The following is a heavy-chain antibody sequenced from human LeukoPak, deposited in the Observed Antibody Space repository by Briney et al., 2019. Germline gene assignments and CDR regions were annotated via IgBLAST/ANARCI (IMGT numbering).Heavy chain of an antibody. CDR2: IYTGGSA. J-gene: IGHJ5*01. V-gene: IGHV3-53*01. CDR3: ARDAYSSGSYRWFDP. Sequence: GGSLRLSCAASGFSVSNTYISWVRQAPGKGLEWVSVIYTGGSAYYAESVKGRFTISRDNSKNTLYLQMSSLRAEDTAVYYCARDAYSSGSYRWFDPWGQGTLVTVSS. D-gene: IGHD6-19*01. CDR1: GFSVSNTY.